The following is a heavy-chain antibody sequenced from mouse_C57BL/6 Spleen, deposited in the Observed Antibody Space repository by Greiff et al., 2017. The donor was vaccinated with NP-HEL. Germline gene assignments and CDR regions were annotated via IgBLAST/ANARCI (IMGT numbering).Heavy chain of an antibody. V-gene: IGHV3-6*01. Sequence: EVKLQESGPGLVKPSQSLSLTCSVTGYSITSGYYWNWIRQFPGNKLEWMGYISYDGSNNYNPSLKNRISITRDTSKNQFFLKLNSVTTEDTATYYGARGGGFGSFDYWGQGTTLTVSS. CDR2: ISYDGSN. CDR1: GYSITSGYY. J-gene: IGHJ2*01. D-gene: IGHD1-1*01. CDR3: ARGGGFGSFDY.